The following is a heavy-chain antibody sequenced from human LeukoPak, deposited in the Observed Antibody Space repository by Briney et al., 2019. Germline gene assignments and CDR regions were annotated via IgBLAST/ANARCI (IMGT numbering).Heavy chain of an antibody. Sequence: GGSLRLSCAASGFTFSNYAMSWVRQSPGKGLEWVSVINGAGSATYYADSVKGLFAISRDNSKSPLYLHITSLRAEDTAVYYCASAPGSLVSIAARPYYFDSWGQGTLVTVSS. CDR2: INGAGSAT. V-gene: IGHV3-23*01. CDR1: GFTFSNYA. CDR3: ASAPGSLVSIAARPYYFDS. J-gene: IGHJ4*02. D-gene: IGHD6-6*01.